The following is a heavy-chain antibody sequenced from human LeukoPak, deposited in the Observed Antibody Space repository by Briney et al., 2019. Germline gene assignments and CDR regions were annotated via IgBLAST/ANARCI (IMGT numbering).Heavy chain of an antibody. J-gene: IGHJ4*02. CDR2: IYYTGST. Sequence: SETLPLTCTVSGGSVSDYYWSWIRQSPGKGLEWIGYIYYTGSTSYNPSLRSRVTMSADTSKNQFSLKLISVTAADTAVYYCARPVAGYYDILTGYYRGYYFDYWGQGALVTVSS. CDR3: ARPVAGYYDILTGYYRGYYFDY. V-gene: IGHV4-59*08. D-gene: IGHD3-9*01. CDR1: GGSVSDYY.